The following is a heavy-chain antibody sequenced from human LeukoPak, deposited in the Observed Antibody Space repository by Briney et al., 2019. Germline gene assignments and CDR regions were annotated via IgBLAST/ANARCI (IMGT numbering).Heavy chain of an antibody. Sequence: GGSLRLSCAASGFTFSSYAMHWVRQAPGKGLEWVAVISYDGSNKYYADSVKGRFTISRDNSKNTLYLQMNSLKTEDTAVYYCTTFVVVPAALLDYWGQGTLVTVSS. CDR3: TTFVVVPAALLDY. V-gene: IGHV3-30-3*01. CDR2: ISYDGSNK. J-gene: IGHJ4*02. D-gene: IGHD2-2*01. CDR1: GFTFSSYA.